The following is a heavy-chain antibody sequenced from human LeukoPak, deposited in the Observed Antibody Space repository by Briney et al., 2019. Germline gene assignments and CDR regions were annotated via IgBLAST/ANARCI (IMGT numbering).Heavy chain of an antibody. CDR3: ARDHGYSSSWGALPFDY. CDR1: GGTFSSYA. J-gene: IGHJ4*02. V-gene: IGHV1-69*06. CDR2: IIPIFGTA. Sequence: SVKVSCKASGGTFSSYAISWVRQAPGQGLEWMGGIIPIFGTANYAQKFQGRVTITADKSTSTAYMERSSLRSEDTAVYYCARDHGYSSSWGALPFDYWGQGTLVTVSS. D-gene: IGHD6-13*01.